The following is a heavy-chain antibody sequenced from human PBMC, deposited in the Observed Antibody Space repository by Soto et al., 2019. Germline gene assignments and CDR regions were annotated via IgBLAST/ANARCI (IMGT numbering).Heavy chain of an antibody. CDR3: ARDRDTYCSDGVCSGPYFDY. Sequence: PGGSLRLSCAASGFTVSSDSINWVRQAPGKGLEWISYISTDSNTIYYADSVKGRFTISRDNAKNSLFLQMNSLRDEDTAVYFCARDRDTYCSDGVCSGPYFDYWGRGTLVTVSS. CDR1: GFTVSSDS. V-gene: IGHV3-48*02. D-gene: IGHD2-15*01. CDR2: ISTDSNTI. J-gene: IGHJ4*02.